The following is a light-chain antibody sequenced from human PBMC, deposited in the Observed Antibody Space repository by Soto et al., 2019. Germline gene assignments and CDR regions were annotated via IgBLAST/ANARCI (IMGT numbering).Light chain of an antibody. CDR1: SSDVGRYNY. J-gene: IGLJ1*01. CDR3: CSYAGSPRYV. Sequence: QSALTQPRSVSGSPGQSVTISCTGTSSDVGRYNYVSWYQQHPGKAPKVMIYDVSERPSGVPARFSGSKSGNTASLTISGLQAEDEADYYCCSYAGSPRYVFGTGTKLTVL. V-gene: IGLV2-11*01. CDR2: DVS.